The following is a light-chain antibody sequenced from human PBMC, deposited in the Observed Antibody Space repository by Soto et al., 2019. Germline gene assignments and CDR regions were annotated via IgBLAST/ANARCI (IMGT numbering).Light chain of an antibody. CDR1: QTVSSD. Sequence: ELEMPQSPAALSVSPGARAPLSCRASQTVSSDLAWYQQKPGQAPRLLIYGASSRATGIPDRFSGSGSGTDFTLTISRLEPEEFAVYYCQQYGSSLITVGQGTRLEIK. J-gene: IGKJ5*01. CDR3: QQYGSSLIT. V-gene: IGKV3-20*01. CDR2: GAS.